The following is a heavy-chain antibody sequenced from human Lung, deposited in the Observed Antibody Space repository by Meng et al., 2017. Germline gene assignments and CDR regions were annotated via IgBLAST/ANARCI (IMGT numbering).Heavy chain of an antibody. CDR3: ARGGAAMALFGFDY. CDR1: GGSFSGYY. J-gene: IGHJ4*02. CDR2: INHSGST. D-gene: IGHD5-18*01. Sequence: SETLSLTCAVYGGSFSGYYWSWIRQPPGKGLEWIGEINHSGSTNYNPPLKSRVTISVDTSKNQFSLKLSSVTAADTAVYYCARGGAAMALFGFDYWGQGTLVTVSS. V-gene: IGHV4-34*01.